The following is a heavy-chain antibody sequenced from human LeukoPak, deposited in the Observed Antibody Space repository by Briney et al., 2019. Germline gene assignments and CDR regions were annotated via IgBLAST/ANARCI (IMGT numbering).Heavy chain of an antibody. CDR2: IYYSGST. CDR3: ARHIGFSYGQNDY. D-gene: IGHD5-18*01. CDR1: GVSISSNSYY. Sequence: KPSETLSLTCTVSGVSISSNSYYWGWIRQPPGKGLEWIGSIYYSGSTYYNPSLKSRVTICVDTSNNQFPLKLSSVTAADTAVYYCARHIGFSYGQNDYWGQGTLVTVSS. J-gene: IGHJ4*02. V-gene: IGHV4-39*01.